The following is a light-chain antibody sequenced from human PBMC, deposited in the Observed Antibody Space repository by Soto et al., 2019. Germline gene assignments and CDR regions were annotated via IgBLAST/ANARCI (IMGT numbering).Light chain of an antibody. V-gene: IGLV3-1*01. CDR3: QAWDGSTAV. Sequence: SYELTKPPSVSVSPGQTASITCSGDKLGDKYACWYQQKPGQSPVLVIYQDSKRPSGIPERFSGSNSGNTATLTISGTQAMDEADYYCQAWDGSTAVFGGGTKLTVL. CDR2: QDS. CDR1: KLGDKY. J-gene: IGLJ2*01.